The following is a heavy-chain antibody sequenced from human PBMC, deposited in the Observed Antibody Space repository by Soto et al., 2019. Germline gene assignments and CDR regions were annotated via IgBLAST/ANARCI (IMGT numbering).Heavy chain of an antibody. CDR2: ISAYNGNT. Sequence: ASVKVSCNASGYTFTSYGISWVRQAPGQGLEWMGWISAYNGNTNYAQKLQGRVTMTTDTSTSTAYMELRSLRSDDTAVYYCARVGMVRGVIITGYWGQGTLVTVSS. CDR3: ARVGMVRGVIITGY. D-gene: IGHD3-10*01. V-gene: IGHV1-18*01. J-gene: IGHJ4*02. CDR1: GYTFTSYG.